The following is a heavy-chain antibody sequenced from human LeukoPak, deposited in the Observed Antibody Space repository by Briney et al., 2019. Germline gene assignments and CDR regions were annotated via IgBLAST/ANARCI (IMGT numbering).Heavy chain of an antibody. CDR1: GFTFSIYA. J-gene: IGHJ3*02. Sequence: PGGSVRLSCLASGFTFSIYAMHWVRQAPGKGLESVSAISSDGGSTYYADSVKGRFTISRDNSKNTLYLQMSSLRAEDTAVYYCVKEEMGAHHAFDIWGQGTLVTVSS. V-gene: IGHV3-64D*06. CDR2: ISSDGGST. CDR3: VKEEMGAHHAFDI. D-gene: IGHD1-26*01.